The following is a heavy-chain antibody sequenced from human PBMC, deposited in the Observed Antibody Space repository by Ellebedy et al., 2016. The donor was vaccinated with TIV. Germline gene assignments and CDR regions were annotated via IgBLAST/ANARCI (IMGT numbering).Heavy chain of an antibody. J-gene: IGHJ4*02. CDR2: IYWDDDK. Sequence: SGPTLVKPPQTLTLTCSFSGFSLNTHAAGVSWIRQPPGKALEWLALIYWDDDKRYSASLKSRLTITKDTSKNQVVLTMTNMDPVDTATYYCAHRTENLEGGFWGQGILVTVSS. CDR3: AHRTENLEGGF. D-gene: IGHD5-12*01. CDR1: GFSLNTHAAG. V-gene: IGHV2-5*02.